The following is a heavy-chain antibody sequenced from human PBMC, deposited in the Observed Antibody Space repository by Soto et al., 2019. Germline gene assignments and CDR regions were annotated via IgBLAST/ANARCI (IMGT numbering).Heavy chain of an antibody. V-gene: IGHV3-30-3*01. CDR2: ISYDGSNK. CDR3: ARDSVLMVHAILDYYYYYGMDV. Sequence: GGSLRLSCAASGFTFSSYAMHWVRQAPGKGLEWVAVISYDGSNKYYADSVKGRFTISRDNSKNTLYLQMNSLRAEDTAVYYCARDSVLMVHAILDYYYYYGMDVWGQGTTVTVSS. J-gene: IGHJ6*02. CDR1: GFTFSSYA. D-gene: IGHD2-8*01.